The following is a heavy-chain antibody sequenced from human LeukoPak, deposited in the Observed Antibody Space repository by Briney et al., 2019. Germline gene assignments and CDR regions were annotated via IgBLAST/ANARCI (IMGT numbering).Heavy chain of an antibody. J-gene: IGHJ5*02. Sequence: GGSLRLSCAASGFTFSNAWMSWVRQAPGKGLEWVGRIKSKTDGGTTDYAAPVKGRFTISRDDSKNTLYLQMNSLKTEDTAVYYCTTAIVVVPAAMCDGCDWFDPWGQGTLVTVSS. D-gene: IGHD2-2*01. V-gene: IGHV3-15*01. CDR1: GFTFSNAW. CDR2: IKSKTDGGTT. CDR3: TTAIVVVPAAMCDGCDWFDP.